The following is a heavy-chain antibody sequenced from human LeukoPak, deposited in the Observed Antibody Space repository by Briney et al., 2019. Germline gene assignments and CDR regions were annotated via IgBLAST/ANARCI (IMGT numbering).Heavy chain of an antibody. CDR3: ARGISDMVRGVRLPYYFDY. V-gene: IGHV3-30*03. Sequence: PGGSLRLSCAASGFTFSSYGMHWVRQAPGKGLEWVAVISYDGSNKYYADSVKGRFTISRDNSKNTLYLQMNSLRAEDTAVYYCARGISDMVRGVRLPYYFDYWGQGTLVTVSS. J-gene: IGHJ4*02. D-gene: IGHD3-10*01. CDR2: ISYDGSNK. CDR1: GFTFSSYG.